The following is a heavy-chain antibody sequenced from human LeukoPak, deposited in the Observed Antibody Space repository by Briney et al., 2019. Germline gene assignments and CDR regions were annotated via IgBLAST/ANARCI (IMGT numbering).Heavy chain of an antibody. CDR3: ASRLSYHYMDV. V-gene: IGHV4-34*01. CDR2: INHSGST. D-gene: IGHD2-21*02. J-gene: IGHJ6*03. Sequence: SETLSLTCAVYGGSFRGYYWSWIRQSPGKGLEWIGEINHSGSTNYNTSLKSRVTISGDMSKNQFSLKLSSVTAADTAVYYCASRLSYHYMDVWGKGTTVTVSS. CDR1: GGSFRGYY.